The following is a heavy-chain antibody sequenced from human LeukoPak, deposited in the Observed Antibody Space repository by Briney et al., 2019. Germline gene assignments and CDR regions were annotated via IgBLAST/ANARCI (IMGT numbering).Heavy chain of an antibody. V-gene: IGHV1-8*02. CDR1: GYTFKNYD. D-gene: IGHD5-24*01. Sequence: GASVKVSCKASGYTFKNYDINWVRQATGQGLEWMGWMNPNSGNTGFAQKFQDRVSMTRDTSINTAYMELTSLRSGDTAVYYCARATPGGLHGYSFDYWGLGTVVTVYS. J-gene: IGHJ4*02. CDR2: MNPNSGNT. CDR3: ARATPGGLHGYSFDY.